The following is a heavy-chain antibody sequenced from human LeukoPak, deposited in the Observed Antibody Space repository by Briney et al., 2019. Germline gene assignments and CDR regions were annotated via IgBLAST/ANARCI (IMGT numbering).Heavy chain of an antibody. CDR3: ARGRRDGYNYYFDY. V-gene: IGHV4-39*07. D-gene: IGHD5-24*01. J-gene: IGHJ4*02. CDR1: GGSISSSSYY. Sequence: PSETLSLTCTVSGGSISSSSYYWDWIRQPPGKGLEWIGSIYYSGSTYYNPSLKSRVTISVDTSKNQFSLKLSSVTAADTAVYYCARGRRDGYNYYFDYWGQGTLVTVSS. CDR2: IYYSGST.